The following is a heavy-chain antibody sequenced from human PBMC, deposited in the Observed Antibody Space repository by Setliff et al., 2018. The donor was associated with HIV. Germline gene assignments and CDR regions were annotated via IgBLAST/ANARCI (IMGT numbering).Heavy chain of an antibody. CDR3: ARGISPLDYMDV. CDR1: GYTFTSYY. Sequence: ASVKVSCKASGYTFTSYYMHWVRQAPGQGLEWMGIINPSGDATTYAQKFQGRVIMTRDTSTNTLYMELSNLRSDDTAVYYCARGISPLDYMDVWGKGTTVTVSS. J-gene: IGHJ6*03. V-gene: IGHV1-46*01. CDR2: INPSGDAT.